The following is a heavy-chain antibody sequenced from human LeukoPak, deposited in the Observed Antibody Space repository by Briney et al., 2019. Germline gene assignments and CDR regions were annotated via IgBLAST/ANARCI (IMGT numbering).Heavy chain of an antibody. Sequence: HPGGSLRLSCAASGFTLSDYDIHWVRQAIGKGLDWVSGLGSAGDKYHAGSERGRFTFSREDAENSVYLQMNGLRPEDTAIYYCARAKRETSTRPWTSGMDVWGQGTTVTVSS. CDR3: ARAKRETSTRPWTSGMDV. CDR1: GFTLSDYD. D-gene: IGHD3/OR15-3a*01. CDR2: LGSAGDK. J-gene: IGHJ6*02. V-gene: IGHV3-13*01.